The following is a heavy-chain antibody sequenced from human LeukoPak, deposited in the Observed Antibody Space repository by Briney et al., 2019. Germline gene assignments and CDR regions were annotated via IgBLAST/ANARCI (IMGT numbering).Heavy chain of an antibody. V-gene: IGHV1-2*02. J-gene: IGHJ4*02. CDR3: ARDTLGYSSGWPSRGDY. Sequence: ASVKVSCKASGYTFTSYGISWVRQAPGQGLEWMGWINPNSGGTNYAQKFQGRVTMTRDSSISTAYMELSRLRSDDTAVYYCARDTLGYSSGWPSRGDYWGQGTLVTVSS. CDR2: INPNSGGT. D-gene: IGHD6-19*01. CDR1: GYTFTSYG.